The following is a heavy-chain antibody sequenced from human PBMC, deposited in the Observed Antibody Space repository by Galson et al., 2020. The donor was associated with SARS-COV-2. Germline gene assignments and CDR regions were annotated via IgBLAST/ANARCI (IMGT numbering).Heavy chain of an antibody. Sequence: SVTLSNTCNGPGDRISRTSHDRARLRQSSGKGLEPIGCGSDTGRAYYNPPLKGRVSISVDTSKNQFSLRLESVTVADTAVYFCAKDFIRVRRDRYYCYGLDVWGVGTAVTVS. CDR1: GDRISRTSHD. J-gene: IGHJ6*02. D-gene: IGHD3-10*01. V-gene: IGHV4-39*07. CDR3: AKDFIRVRRDRYYCYGLDV. CDR2: GSDTGRA.